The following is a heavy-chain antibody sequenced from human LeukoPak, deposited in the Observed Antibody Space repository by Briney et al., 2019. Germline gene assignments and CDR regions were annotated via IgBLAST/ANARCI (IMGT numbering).Heavy chain of an antibody. CDR3: AREKRGESDY. Sequence: SETLSLTCTVSGYSISSGYYWGWIGQPPGKGLEWIGSIYHSGSTYYNPSLKSRVTISVDTSKNQFSLKLSSVTAADTAVYYCAREKRGESDYWGQGTLVTVSS. J-gene: IGHJ4*02. D-gene: IGHD3-16*01. V-gene: IGHV4-38-2*02. CDR2: IYHSGST. CDR1: GYSISSGYY.